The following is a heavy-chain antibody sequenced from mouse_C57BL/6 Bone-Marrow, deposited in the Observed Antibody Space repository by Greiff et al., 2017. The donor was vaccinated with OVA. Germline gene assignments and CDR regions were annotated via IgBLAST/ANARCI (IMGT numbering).Heavy chain of an antibody. V-gene: IGHV1-61*01. CDR1: GYTFTRYW. Sequence: QVQLQQPGAELVRPGSSVKLSCKASGYTFTRYWMDWVKQRPGQGLEWIGNIYPSDSDTHYNQKFKDKATLTVDKSSSTAYMQLSSLTSEDSAVYCCTRRLGHPYYFDYWGQGTTLTGSS. J-gene: IGHJ2*01. D-gene: IGHD4-1*01. CDR2: IYPSDSDT. CDR3: TRRLGHPYYFDY.